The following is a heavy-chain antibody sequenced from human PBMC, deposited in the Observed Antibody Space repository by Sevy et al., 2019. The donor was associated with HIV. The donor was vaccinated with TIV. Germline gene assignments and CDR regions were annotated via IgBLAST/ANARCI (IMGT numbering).Heavy chain of an antibody. CDR2: IYYRGST. J-gene: IGHJ4*02. Sequence: SETLSLTCAVSGGSISSSSYYWGWIRQPPGKGLEWIGSIYYRGSTEYNPSLKRRVTITVDTSKNQFSLKLNTVTAADTAVDYCAGVGTWFDFWRGYIDYWGQGTLVTVSS. CDR3: AGVGTWFDFWRGYIDY. D-gene: IGHD3-3*01. CDR1: GGSISSSSYY. V-gene: IGHV4-39*01.